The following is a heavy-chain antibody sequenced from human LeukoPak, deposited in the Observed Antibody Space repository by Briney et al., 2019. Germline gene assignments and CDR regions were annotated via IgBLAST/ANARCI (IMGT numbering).Heavy chain of an antibody. CDR3: AKGGGFGSGWSFDY. CDR2: ISGSGGST. CDR1: GFTFSSYA. J-gene: IGHJ4*02. Sequence: QAGGSLRLSCAASGFTFSSYAMSWVRQAPGKGLEWVSAISGSGGSTYYADSVKGRFTISRDNSKNTLYLQMNSLRAEDTAVYYCAKGGGFGSGWSFDYWGQGTLVTVSS. V-gene: IGHV3-23*01. D-gene: IGHD6-19*01.